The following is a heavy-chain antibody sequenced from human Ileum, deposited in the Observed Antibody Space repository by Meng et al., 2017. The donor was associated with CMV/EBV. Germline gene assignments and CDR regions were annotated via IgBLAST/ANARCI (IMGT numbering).Heavy chain of an antibody. V-gene: IGHV3-20*03. D-gene: IGHD2-2*01. Sequence: YGMSWVRQAPGKGLEWVSGINWNGGSTGYADSVKGRFTISRDNAKNSLYLQMNSLRAEDTALYYCARAAPDCSSTSCYLGYWYWFDPWGQGTLVTVSS. J-gene: IGHJ5*02. CDR1: YG. CDR2: INWNGGST. CDR3: ARAAPDCSSTSCYLGYWYWFDP.